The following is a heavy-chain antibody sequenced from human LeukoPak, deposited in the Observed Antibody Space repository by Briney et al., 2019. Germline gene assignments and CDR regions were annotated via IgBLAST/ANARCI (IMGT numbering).Heavy chain of an antibody. CDR3: AREGPPDTMVRGDDNPW. Sequence: PGGSLRLSCAASGFTFSNYSMNWVRQAPGKGLECVSSINSSSSYIYYADSVKGRFTISRDNAKNSLYLQMNSLRAEDTAVYYCAREGPPDTMVRGDDNPWWGQGTLVTVSS. D-gene: IGHD3-10*01. V-gene: IGHV3-21*01. J-gene: IGHJ4*02. CDR2: INSSSSYI. CDR1: GFTFSNYS.